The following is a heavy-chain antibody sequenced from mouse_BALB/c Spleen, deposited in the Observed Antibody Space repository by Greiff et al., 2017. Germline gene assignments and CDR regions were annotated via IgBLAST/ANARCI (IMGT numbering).Heavy chain of an antibody. CDR2: ISYDGSN. V-gene: IGHV3-6*02. Sequence: EVQLQESGPGLVKPSQSLSLTCSVTGYSITSGYYWNWIRQFPGNKLEWMGYISYDGSNNYNPSLKNRISITRDTSKNQFFLKLNSVTTEDTATYYCARGGENYYGSSYVSFDYWGQGTTLTVSS. D-gene: IGHD1-1*01. CDR3: ARGGENYYGSSYVSFDY. J-gene: IGHJ2*01. CDR1: GYSITSGYY.